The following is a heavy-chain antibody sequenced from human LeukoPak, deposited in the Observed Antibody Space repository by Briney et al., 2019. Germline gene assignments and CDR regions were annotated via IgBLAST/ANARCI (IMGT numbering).Heavy chain of an antibody. D-gene: IGHD1-1*01. Sequence: PGGSLRLSCAASEFTFSSYSMNWVRQAPGKGLEWVSYITNSGNSKSYADSVKGRFTISRDSAKNSLYLQLNSLRVEDTAVYYCARDHXYGSDYWGXGTLVXVSS. J-gene: IGHJ4*02. CDR3: ARDHXYGSDY. CDR1: EFTFSSYS. V-gene: IGHV3-48*04. CDR2: ITNSGNSK.